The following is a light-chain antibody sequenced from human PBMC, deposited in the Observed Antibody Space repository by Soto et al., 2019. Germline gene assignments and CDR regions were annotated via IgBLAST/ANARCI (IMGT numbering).Light chain of an antibody. CDR3: QQYDSSPLT. V-gene: IGKV3-20*01. Sequence: KVLTQSPGTLSLSPGQRATLSCRASQSLSGSYLAWYQQKPGQAPRLLIYRASSRATGIPDRFSGSGSGTDFTLTISSLQSEDFAVYYCQQYDSSPLTFGGGTKVDIK. J-gene: IGKJ4*01. CDR2: RAS. CDR1: QSLSGSY.